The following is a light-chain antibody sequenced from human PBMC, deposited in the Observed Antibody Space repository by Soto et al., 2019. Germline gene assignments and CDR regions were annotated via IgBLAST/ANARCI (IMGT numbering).Light chain of an antibody. Sequence: QSVLTQPPSASGSPGQSVTISCTGTSSDGGGYNYVSWYQQHPGKAPKLMIYEVSKRPSGVPDRFSGSKSGNTASLTVSGLQAEDEADYYCSSYAGLNYSYVFGSGANVT. CDR1: SSDGGGYNY. CDR2: EVS. CDR3: SSYAGLNYSYV. V-gene: IGLV2-8*01. J-gene: IGLJ1*01.